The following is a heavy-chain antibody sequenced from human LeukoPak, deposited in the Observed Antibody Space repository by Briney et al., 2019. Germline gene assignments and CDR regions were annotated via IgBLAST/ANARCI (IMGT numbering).Heavy chain of an antibody. CDR2: IYHSGST. Sequence: SETLSLTCTVSGGSVSSNNYQWNWIRQPPGKGLEWIGDIYHSGSTNYNPSLKSRVTISVDTSKNQFSLRLSSVTAADTAVYYCARRLVGQTFDYWGQGTLVTVSS. D-gene: IGHD3-10*01. V-gene: IGHV4-61*01. CDR3: ARRLVGQTFDY. CDR1: GGSVSSNNYQ. J-gene: IGHJ4*02.